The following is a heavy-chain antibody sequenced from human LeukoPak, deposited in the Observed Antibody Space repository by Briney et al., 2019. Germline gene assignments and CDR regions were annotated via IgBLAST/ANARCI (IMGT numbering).Heavy chain of an antibody. V-gene: IGHV3-30-3*01. CDR3: ARDSGIGYSSSNGDY. D-gene: IGHD6-13*01. Sequence: PGGSLRLSCAASGFTFSSYAMHWVRQAPGKGLEWVAVISYDGSNKYYADSVKGRFTISRDNSKNTLYLQMNSLRAEDTAVYYCARDSGIGYSSSNGDYWGQGTLVTVSS. J-gene: IGHJ4*02. CDR1: GFTFSSYA. CDR2: ISYDGSNK.